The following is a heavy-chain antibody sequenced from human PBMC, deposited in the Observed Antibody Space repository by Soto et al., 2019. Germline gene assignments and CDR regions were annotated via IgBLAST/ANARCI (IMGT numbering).Heavy chain of an antibody. V-gene: IGHV5-51*01. D-gene: IGHD3-3*02. CDR1: GYSFTSYW. CDR3: ASSPFTAPFAFDY. J-gene: IGHJ4*02. CDR2: IYPGDSDT. Sequence: RGESLKISCKGSGYSFTSYWIGWVRQMPGKGLEWMGIIYPGDSDTRYSPSFQGQVTISADKSISTAYLQWSSLKASDTAMYYCASSPFTAPFAFDYWGQGTLVTVSS.